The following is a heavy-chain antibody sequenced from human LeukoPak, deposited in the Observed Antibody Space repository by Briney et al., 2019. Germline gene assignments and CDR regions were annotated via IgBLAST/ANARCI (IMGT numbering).Heavy chain of an antibody. CDR2: ISNSGGDT. Sequence: GGSLRLSCAASGFTLSSSWMSWVRQAPGRGLEWVLGISNSGGDTQYADSVKGRFTISRDNSKNTLYLQMNSLRAEDTAVYYCAKSRSYTVRDAFEIWGQGTKVTVSS. CDR1: GFTLSSSW. D-gene: IGHD3-10*01. J-gene: IGHJ3*02. CDR3: AKSRSYTVRDAFEI. V-gene: IGHV3-23*01.